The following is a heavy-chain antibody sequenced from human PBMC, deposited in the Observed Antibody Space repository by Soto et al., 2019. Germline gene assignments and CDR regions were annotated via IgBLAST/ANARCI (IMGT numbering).Heavy chain of an antibody. D-gene: IGHD3-3*01. CDR2: ISGCGGST. J-gene: IGHJ4*02. V-gene: IGHV3-23*01. CDR1: GFIFSIHA. Sequence: PAGCLRLPCSPSGFIFSIHAMSWVRQATGKGLEWVSAISGCGGSTYYADSVKGRFTISRDNSKNTLYLQMNSLRVEDTAVYYCAKTYYDFWSGYSDYWGQGT. CDR3: AKTYYDFWSGYSDY.